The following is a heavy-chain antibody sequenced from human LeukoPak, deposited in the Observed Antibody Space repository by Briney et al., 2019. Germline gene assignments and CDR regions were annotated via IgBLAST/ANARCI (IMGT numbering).Heavy chain of an antibody. CDR1: GFTFSSYA. D-gene: IGHD3-3*01. V-gene: IGHV3-23*01. CDR2: ISNAGGGT. J-gene: IGHJ4*02. CDR3: ARDRFWSGYSLEYFDY. Sequence: GGSLRLSCAASGFTFSSYAMNWVRQAPTKGLEWVSTISNAGGGTYYAGSVEGRFTISRDNSKNTLYLQMNSLRAEDTAVYYCARDRFWSGYSLEYFDYWGQGTLVTVSS.